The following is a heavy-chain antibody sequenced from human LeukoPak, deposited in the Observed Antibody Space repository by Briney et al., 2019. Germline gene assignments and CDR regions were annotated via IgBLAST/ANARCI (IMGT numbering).Heavy chain of an antibody. Sequence: SETLSLTCTVSGGSISSSSAYWGWIRQPPGKGLEWIGSIYYSKNTYYNPSLKSRVTISADTSKNQFSLTLGSVSAADTAVYYCARDYGDYVNAFDIWGQGTMVTVSS. V-gene: IGHV4-39*07. CDR3: ARDYGDYVNAFDI. J-gene: IGHJ3*02. CDR2: IYYSKNT. CDR1: GGSISSSSAY. D-gene: IGHD4-17*01.